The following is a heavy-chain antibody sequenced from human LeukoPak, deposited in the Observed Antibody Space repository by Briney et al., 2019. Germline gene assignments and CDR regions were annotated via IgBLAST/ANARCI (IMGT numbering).Heavy chain of an antibody. Sequence: SETLSLTCAVYGGSFSGYYWSWIRQPPGKGLEGSGEINHSGSTNYNPSLKSRVTISVDTSKNQFSLKLSSVTAADTAVYYCARREVGPSSPVCSLDYWGQGTLVTVSS. J-gene: IGHJ4*02. D-gene: IGHD6-6*01. V-gene: IGHV4-34*01. CDR3: ARREVGPSSPVCSLDY. CDR1: GGSFSGYY. CDR2: INHSGST.